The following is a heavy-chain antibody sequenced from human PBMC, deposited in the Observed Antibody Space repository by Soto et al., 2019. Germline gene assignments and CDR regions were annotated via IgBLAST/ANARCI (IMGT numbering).Heavy chain of an antibody. V-gene: IGHV4-31*03. Sequence: QVQLQESGPGLVKPSQTLSLTCTVSGGSITSSGYYWSWIRQHPGEGLEWIGFTSNSGSTSYNPSLKSRVTILVDTSSNQFSLNMKSVTAADTAVYYCARGGGSTKVGYWGHGTLVTVS. CDR2: TSNSGST. J-gene: IGHJ4*01. CDR3: ARGGGSTKVGY. D-gene: IGHD2-2*01. CDR1: GGSITSSGYY.